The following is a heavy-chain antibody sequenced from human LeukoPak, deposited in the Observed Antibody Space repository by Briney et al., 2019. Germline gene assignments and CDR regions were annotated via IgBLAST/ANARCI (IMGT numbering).Heavy chain of an antibody. CDR2: ISWNSGSI. Sequence: GGSLRLSCAASGFTFDDYAMHWVRQAPGKGLEWVSGISWNSGSIGYADSVKGRFTISRDNAKNSLYLQMNSLRAEDTALYYCARGPARHYLPDGMDVWGQGTTVTVSS. D-gene: IGHD2-2*01. J-gene: IGHJ6*02. V-gene: IGHV3-9*01. CDR3: ARGPARHYLPDGMDV. CDR1: GFTFDDYA.